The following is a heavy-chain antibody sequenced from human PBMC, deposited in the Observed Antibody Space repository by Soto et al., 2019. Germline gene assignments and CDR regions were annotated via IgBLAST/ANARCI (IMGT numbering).Heavy chain of an antibody. CDR2: IYPSDSDT. D-gene: IGHD3-3*01. CDR1: GYNFAGYW. V-gene: IGHV5-51*01. J-gene: IGHJ4*02. CDR3: ARGGVSTSTFDY. Sequence: GESLKISCKGSGYNFAGYWIAWVRQMPGKGLELMGIIYPSDSDTRYRPSFQGQVTISAGKSISSAYLQWSSLRASDTAMYYCARGGVSTSTFDYWGQGTPVTGSS.